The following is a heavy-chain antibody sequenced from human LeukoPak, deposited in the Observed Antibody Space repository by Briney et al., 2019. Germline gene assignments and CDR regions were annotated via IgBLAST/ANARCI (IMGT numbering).Heavy chain of an antibody. CDR1: GFTVSSNY. D-gene: IGHD3-10*01. J-gene: IGHJ6*02. Sequence: GGSLKLSCAASGFTVSSNYVSWVRQAPGKGLEWVSVIYSGGSTYYADSVKGRFTISSDNSKNTLSLQMNSLRAEDSAVYYCARDRNRVRGYYYYGMDVWGQGSTVVVSS. V-gene: IGHV3-66*02. CDR3: ARDRNRVRGYYYYGMDV. CDR2: IYSGGST.